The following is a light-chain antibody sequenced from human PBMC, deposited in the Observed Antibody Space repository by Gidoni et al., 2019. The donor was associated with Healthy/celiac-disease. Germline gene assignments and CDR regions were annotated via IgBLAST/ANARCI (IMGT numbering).Light chain of an antibody. CDR1: QSISSY. CDR2: AAS. J-gene: IGKJ2*01. CDR3: QQSYSTPRT. Sequence: DIQITQSPSSLSASVGDRVTITCRASQSISSYLNWYQQKPGKAPKLLIYAASSLQSGVLSRFSGSGSGTDFTLTISSLQPEDFATDYCQQSYSTPRTCGQGTKLEI. V-gene: IGKV1-39*01.